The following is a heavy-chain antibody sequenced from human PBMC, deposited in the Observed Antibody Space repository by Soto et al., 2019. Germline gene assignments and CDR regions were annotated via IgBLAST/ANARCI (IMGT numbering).Heavy chain of an antibody. CDR1: GFTFSSYA. CDR3: ARETPRTYYFDY. J-gene: IGHJ4*02. V-gene: IGHV3-30-3*01. CDR2: ISYDGSNK. Sequence: QVQLVESGGGVVQPGRSLRLSCAAPGFTFSSYAMHWVRQAPGKGLEWVAVISYDGSNKYYADSVKGRFTISRDKSKNTLYLQMNSLRAEDTAVYYCARETPRTYYFDYWGQGTLVTVSS.